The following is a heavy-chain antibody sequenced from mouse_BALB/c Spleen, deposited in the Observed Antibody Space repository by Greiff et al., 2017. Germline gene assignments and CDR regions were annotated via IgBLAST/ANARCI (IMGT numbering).Heavy chain of an antibody. Sequence: EVMLVESGAELVRPGALVKLSCKASGFNIKDYYMHWVKQRPEQGLEWIGWIDPENGNTIYDPKFQGKASITADTSSNTAYLQLSSLTSEDTAVYYCARPAYYGNWFAYWGQGTLVTVSA. J-gene: IGHJ3*01. CDR3: ARPAYYGNWFAY. D-gene: IGHD2-10*01. CDR1: GFNIKDYY. CDR2: IDPENGNT. V-gene: IGHV14-1*02.